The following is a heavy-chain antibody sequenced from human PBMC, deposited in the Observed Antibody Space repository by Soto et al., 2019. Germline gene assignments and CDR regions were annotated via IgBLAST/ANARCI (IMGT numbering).Heavy chain of an antibody. V-gene: IGHV5-51*01. CDR3: ARLTYCGGDCYSDYYYGMDV. J-gene: IGHJ6*02. D-gene: IGHD2-21*02. Sequence: GESLKISCKGSGYSFNSYWIGWVRQMPGKGLEWMGIIYPGDSDTRYSPSFQGQVTISADKSISTAYLQWISLKASDTAMYYCARLTYCGGDCYSDYYYGMDVWGQGTTVTVSS. CDR2: IYPGDSDT. CDR1: GYSFNSYW.